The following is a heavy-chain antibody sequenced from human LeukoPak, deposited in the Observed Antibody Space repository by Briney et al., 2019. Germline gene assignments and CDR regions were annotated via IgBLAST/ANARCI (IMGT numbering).Heavy chain of an antibody. Sequence: SETLSLTCTVSGYSISSGYYWGWIRQPPGKGLEWIGSIYHSGSTYYNPSLKSRVTISVDTSKNHFSLKLSSVTAADTAVYYCARDRSIAAAGTSFDYWGQGTLVTVSS. J-gene: IGHJ4*02. CDR3: ARDRSIAAAGTSFDY. CDR1: GYSISSGYY. D-gene: IGHD6-13*01. V-gene: IGHV4-38-2*02. CDR2: IYHSGST.